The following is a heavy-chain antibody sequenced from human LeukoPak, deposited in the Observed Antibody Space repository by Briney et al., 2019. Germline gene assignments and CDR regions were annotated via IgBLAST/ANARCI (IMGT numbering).Heavy chain of an antibody. D-gene: IGHD3-22*01. CDR3: ARSVYYYDSSGSTPFDY. J-gene: IGHJ4*02. CDR2: ISAYNGNT. CDR1: GYTFTGYY. V-gene: IGHV1-18*04. Sequence: ASVKVSCKASGYTFTGYYMHWVRQAPGQGLEWMGWISAYNGNTNYAQKLQGRVTMTTDTSTSTAYMELRSLRSEDTAVYYCARSVYYYDSSGSTPFDYWGQGTLVTVSS.